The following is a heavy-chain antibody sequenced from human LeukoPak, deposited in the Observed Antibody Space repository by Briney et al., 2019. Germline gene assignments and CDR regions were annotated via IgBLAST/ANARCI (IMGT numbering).Heavy chain of an antibody. J-gene: IGHJ4*02. CDR1: GYTFTGYY. CDR2: INPNSGDT. Sequence: EASVKVSCKGSGYTFTGYYMHWVRQAPGQGLEWMGWINPNSGDTNYAQKFQGRVTMTRDTSISTLYMELSRLTSDDTAVYYCARHSSARAFDYWGQGTLVTVSS. D-gene: IGHD6-25*01. CDR3: ARHSSARAFDY. V-gene: IGHV1-2*02.